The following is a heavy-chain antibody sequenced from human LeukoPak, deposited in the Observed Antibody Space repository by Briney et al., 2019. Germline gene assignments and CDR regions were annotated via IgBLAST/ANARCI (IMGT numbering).Heavy chain of an antibody. CDR2: ISGSGGST. CDR3: AKRINYLRRPYYFDY. J-gene: IGHJ4*02. CDR1: GFTFSSYA. V-gene: IGHV3-23*01. D-gene: IGHD4-11*01. Sequence: GGSLRLSCAASGFTFSSYAMSWVRQAPGKGLEWVSAISGSGGSTHYADSVKGRFTISRNNSKNTLYLQMNSLRAEDTAVYYCAKRINYLRRPYYFDYWGQGTLVTVSS.